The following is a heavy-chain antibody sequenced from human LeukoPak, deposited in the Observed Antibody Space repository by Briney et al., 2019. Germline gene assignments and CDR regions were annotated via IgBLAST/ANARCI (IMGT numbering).Heavy chain of an antibody. CDR1: GGSISSGGFY. CDR2: IYYSGTT. CDR3: ARGTTDGYSYGRFDY. V-gene: IGHV4-31*03. Sequence: PSQTLSLTCTVSGGSISSGGFYGSWIRQHPGKGLEWLGYIYYSGTTYYNPSLKSRVTFSVDTSKDQFSLKLNPVTAADTALYYCARGTTDGYSYGRFDYWGQGTLVTVSS. J-gene: IGHJ4*02. D-gene: IGHD5-18*01.